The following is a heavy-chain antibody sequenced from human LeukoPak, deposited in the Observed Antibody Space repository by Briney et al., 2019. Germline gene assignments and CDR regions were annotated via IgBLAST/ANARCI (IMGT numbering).Heavy chain of an antibody. V-gene: IGHV3-21*01. D-gene: IGHD3-9*01. CDR2: ISSSSSYI. J-gene: IGHJ4*02. CDR3: AIDPYYDILTGYYTDGY. Sequence: PGGSLRLSCAASGFTFSNAWMNWVRQAPGMGLEWVSSISSSSSYIYYADSVKGRCTISRDNAKNSLYLQMNSLRAEDTAVYYCAIDPYYDILTGYYTDGYWGQGTLVTVSS. CDR1: GFTFSNAW.